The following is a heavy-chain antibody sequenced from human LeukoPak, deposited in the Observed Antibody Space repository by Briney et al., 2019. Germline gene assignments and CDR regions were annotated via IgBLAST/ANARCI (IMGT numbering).Heavy chain of an antibody. V-gene: IGHV1-2*02. CDR3: ARSYCSGGSCSLGAFDY. CDR1: AYTFTGYY. D-gene: IGHD2-15*01. J-gene: IGHJ4*02. Sequence: GASVKVSCKASAYTFTGYYIFWVRQAPGQGLEWMGWINPNSGGTNSALKFQGRVTTTRDTSISTAFMELSRLRSDDTAVYYCARSYCSGGSCSLGAFDYWGQGTLVTVSS. CDR2: INPNSGGT.